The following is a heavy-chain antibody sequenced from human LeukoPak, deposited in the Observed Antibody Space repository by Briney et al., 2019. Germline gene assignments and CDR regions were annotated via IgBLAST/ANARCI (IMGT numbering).Heavy chain of an antibody. CDR2: ISGSGGST. J-gene: IGHJ4*02. CDR3: AKDLRSTSSRGVFDY. D-gene: IGHD2-2*01. Sequence: PGGSLRPSSAASGFTFGSYAMIWVRQAQGKGLEWVSAISGSGGSTYYADSVKGRFTISRENSKNTLYLQVNILRAGDTAVYYCAKDLRSTSSRGVFDYWGQGTLVTVSS. V-gene: IGHV3-23*01. CDR1: GFTFGSYA.